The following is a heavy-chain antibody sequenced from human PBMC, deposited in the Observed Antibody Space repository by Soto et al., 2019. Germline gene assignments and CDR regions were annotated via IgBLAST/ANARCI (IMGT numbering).Heavy chain of an antibody. D-gene: IGHD6-19*01. Sequence: PSETLSLNCTVSSGSISSYYWSWIRPPPGKGLEWIGYIYYSGSTNYNPSLKSRVTISVDTSKNQFSLKLSSVTAADTAVYYCARDLWLSLWGQGTLVTVS. V-gene: IGHV4-59*01. CDR1: SGSISSYY. CDR2: IYYSGST. J-gene: IGHJ4*02. CDR3: ARDLWLSL.